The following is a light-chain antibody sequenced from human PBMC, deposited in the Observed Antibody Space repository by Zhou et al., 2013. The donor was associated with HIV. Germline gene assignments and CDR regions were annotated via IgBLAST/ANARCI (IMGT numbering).Light chain of an antibody. V-gene: IGKV3-15*01. CDR1: QSVSAN. CDR2: DAS. CDR3: QQYNRWPPLT. Sequence: EIVMTQSPDTLSVSPGERVILSCRASQSVSANLAWYQQKPGQAPRLLIYDASTRATGVPARFSGSGSGTEFTLSIANLQSEDVAVYYCQQYNRWPPLTFGGGTQVEIK. J-gene: IGKJ4*01.